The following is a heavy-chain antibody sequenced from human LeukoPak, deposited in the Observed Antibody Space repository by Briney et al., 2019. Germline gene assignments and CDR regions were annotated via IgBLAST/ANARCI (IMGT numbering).Heavy chain of an antibody. V-gene: IGHV1-46*01. D-gene: IGHD2-2*01. Sequence: ASVKVSCKASGYSFTSNYIHWVRQAPGQGLEWMGMIYPRDGSTSYAQKFQGRVTVTRDTSTSTVHMELSGLRSEDTAVYYCAKDRSSTGWSGYWGQGTLVTVSS. CDR1: GYSFTSNY. CDR3: AKDRSSTGWSGY. CDR2: IYPRDGST. J-gene: IGHJ4*02.